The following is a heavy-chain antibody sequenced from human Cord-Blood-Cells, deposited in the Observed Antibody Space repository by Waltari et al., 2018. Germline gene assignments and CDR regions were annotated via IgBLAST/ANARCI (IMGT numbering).Heavy chain of an antibody. J-gene: IGHJ4*02. CDR1: GGSISSSSYY. V-gene: IGHV4-39*01. CDR3: ARRSDCSSTSCYDY. CDR2: IYYSGST. Sequence: QLQLQESGPGLVKPSETLSLTCTVSGGSISSSSYYWGWIRQPPGKGLEWIGSIYYSGSTYYNPSLNSRVTISVDTSKNQFSLKLSSVTAADTAVYYCARRSDCSSTSCYDYWGQGTLVTVSS. D-gene: IGHD2-2*01.